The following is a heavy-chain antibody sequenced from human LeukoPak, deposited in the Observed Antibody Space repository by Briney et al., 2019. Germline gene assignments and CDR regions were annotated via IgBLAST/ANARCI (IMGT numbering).Heavy chain of an antibody. CDR2: ISGNGRDT. CDR3: TKDQDVATIGGYFDS. CDR1: GFIFRSFA. D-gene: IGHD5-24*01. J-gene: IGHJ4*03. V-gene: IGHV3-23*01. Sequence: GGSLSLSCGGSGFIFRSFAMNWVRQVPGKGLEWVSSISGNGRDTYYADSVKGPFTISRDSPKNTLYLQMNSLLTDDTAVYYCTKDQDVATIGGYFDSWGQGALVTVSS.